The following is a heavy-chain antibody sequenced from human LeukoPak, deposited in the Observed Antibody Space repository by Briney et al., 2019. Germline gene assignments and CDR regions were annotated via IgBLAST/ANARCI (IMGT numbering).Heavy chain of an antibody. Sequence: SETLSLTCVVSGGSMRNYYWSWIRQPPGKGLEWIGYTYDSGSSSYNPSLRSRVSISIDTSKNQFSLNLSSVTAADTAVYYCARGWASSWYYFDFWGQGTLVTVSS. CDR2: TYDSGSS. D-gene: IGHD2-2*01. J-gene: IGHJ4*02. CDR3: ARGWASSWYYFDF. V-gene: IGHV4-59*01. CDR1: GGSMRNYY.